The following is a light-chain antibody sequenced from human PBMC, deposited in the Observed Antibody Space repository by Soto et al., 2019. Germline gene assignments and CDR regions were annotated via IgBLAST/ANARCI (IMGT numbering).Light chain of an antibody. Sequence: EIVLTQSPGTPSLSPGERATLPCRASQSVSSSYLAWYQQKPGQAPRLLIHGASSRATGIPDRFSGSGSGTDFTRTNSRLEPEDFAVYYCQQYDSSPKTFGQGTKVDIK. J-gene: IGKJ1*01. V-gene: IGKV3-20*01. CDR1: QSVSSSY. CDR2: GAS. CDR3: QQYDSSPKT.